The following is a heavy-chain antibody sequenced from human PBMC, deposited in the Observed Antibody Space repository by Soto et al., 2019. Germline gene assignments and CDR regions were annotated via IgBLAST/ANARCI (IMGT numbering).Heavy chain of an antibody. J-gene: IGHJ6*02. CDR2: INPSGGST. D-gene: IGHD2-21*02. CDR1: GYTFTSYY. V-gene: IGHV1-46*01. CDR3: ARDLCGGDCYPHFDYGMDV. Sequence: GASVKVSCKASGYTFTSYYMHWVRQAPGQGLEWMGIINPSGGSTSYAQKFQGRVTMTRDTSTSTVYMELSSLRAEDTAVYYCARDLCGGDCYPHFDYGMDVWGQGTTVTVSS.